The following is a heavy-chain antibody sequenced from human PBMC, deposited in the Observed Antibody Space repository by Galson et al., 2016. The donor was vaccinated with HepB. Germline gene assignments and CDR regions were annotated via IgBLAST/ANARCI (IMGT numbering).Heavy chain of an antibody. J-gene: IGHJ3*02. CDR3: ARDSYYYDSSGYYGGAFDI. D-gene: IGHD3-22*01. Sequence: SLRLSCAASGFSVSSNYMTWVRQAPGKGLEWVSVTYSGGSTYYADSVKGRFTISRDNSKNTVFLQMNSLRAEDTAVYYCARDSYYYDSSGYYGGAFDIWGQGTMVTVSS. CDR1: GFSVSSNY. CDR2: TYSGGST. V-gene: IGHV3-53*01.